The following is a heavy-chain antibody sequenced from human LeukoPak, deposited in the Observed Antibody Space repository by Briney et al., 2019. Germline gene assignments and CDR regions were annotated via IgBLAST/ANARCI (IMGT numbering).Heavy chain of an antibody. CDR2: MNPNSGNT. CDR1: GYTFTSYD. Sequence: ASVKVSCKASGYTFTSYDINWVRQATGQGLEWMGWMNPNSGNTGYAQKFQGRVTITRNTSISTAYMELSSLRSEDTAVYYCARGKSRIRGVFYYYMDVWGKGTTVTVSS. J-gene: IGHJ6*03. V-gene: IGHV1-8*03. CDR3: ARGKSRIRGVFYYYMDV. D-gene: IGHD3-10*01.